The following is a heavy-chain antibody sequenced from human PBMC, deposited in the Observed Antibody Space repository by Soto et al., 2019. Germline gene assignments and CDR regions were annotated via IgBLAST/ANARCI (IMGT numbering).Heavy chain of an antibody. J-gene: IGHJ4*02. CDR1: GYTFINYY. D-gene: IGHD6-25*01. CDR3: ARHLAACDV. CDR2: INPTGGST. V-gene: IGHV1-46*01. Sequence: QVQLVQSGAEVKKPGASVKVSCKASGYTFINYYIHWVRQAPGHGLEWMAIINPTGGSTNYAQKFQGRLTLTMGTSTSTVYMELISLTSEDTAMYYCARHLAACDVWGQGTLVTVSS.